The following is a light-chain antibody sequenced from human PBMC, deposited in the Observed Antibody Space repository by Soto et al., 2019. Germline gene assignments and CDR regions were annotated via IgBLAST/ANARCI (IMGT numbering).Light chain of an antibody. CDR2: DVT. J-gene: IGLJ3*02. CDR3: SSYTRSSIKWL. Sequence: QSVLTQPASVAGSPGQSITISCTGTSSDVGGYNYVSWYQQHPGKAPKLMIYDVTNRPSGVSDRFSGSKTGNIASLSISGRQDEDEDDYYCSSYTRSSIKWLFGGGTKLTVL. V-gene: IGLV2-14*03. CDR1: SSDVGGYNY.